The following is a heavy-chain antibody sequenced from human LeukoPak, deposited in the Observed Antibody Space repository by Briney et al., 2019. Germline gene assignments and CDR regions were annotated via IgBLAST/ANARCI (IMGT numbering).Heavy chain of an antibody. CDR3: TKDRPGGFDY. V-gene: IGHV3-23*01. Sequence: GGSLRLSCAASGFTFRSYAMCWVRQAPGKGLEWVPFISGNGDSTYYADSVKGRFTISRDNSRGTLYVQLDSLTAEDTAIYYCTKDRPGGFDYWGQGALVIVSS. J-gene: IGHJ4*02. CDR1: GFTFRSYA. CDR2: ISGNGDST. D-gene: IGHD3-16*01.